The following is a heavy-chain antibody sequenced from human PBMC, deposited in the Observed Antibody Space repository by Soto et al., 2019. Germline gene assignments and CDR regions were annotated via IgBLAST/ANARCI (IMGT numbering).Heavy chain of an antibody. CDR2: VYYSGST. V-gene: IGHV4-30-4*01. D-gene: IGHD3-22*01. CDR3: ATESSGSAPVHFDF. CDR1: GASVSSGDHY. Sequence: QVLLEESGPGLVKPSQTLSLTCTVSGASVSSGDHYWSWIRQPPGKGLEWIGYVYYSGSTYYNPSLGRRGTISIDPSKRPCSLKLISVTASDAAVYFCATESSGSAPVHFDFWGKGALVSVSS. J-gene: IGHJ4*02.